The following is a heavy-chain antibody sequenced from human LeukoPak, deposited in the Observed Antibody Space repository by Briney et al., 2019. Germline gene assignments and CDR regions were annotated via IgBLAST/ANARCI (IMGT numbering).Heavy chain of an antibody. J-gene: IGHJ4*02. CDR1: GFTFSSFW. V-gene: IGHV3-7*04. Sequence: GGSLRLSCAASGFTFSSFWISWVRQAPGKGLEWVANIKTDGSEKYYVDSVKGRFTISRDNAKNSAYLQMNSLRVEDTAMYYCARGARGTYYFDYWGQGTLVTVSS. CDR2: IKTDGSEK. CDR3: ARGARGTYYFDY. D-gene: IGHD3-10*01.